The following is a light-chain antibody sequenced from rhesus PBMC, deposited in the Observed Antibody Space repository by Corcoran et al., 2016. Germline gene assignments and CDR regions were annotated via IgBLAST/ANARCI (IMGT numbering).Light chain of an antibody. V-gene: IGKV1-19*01. CDR3: QQYDDLPWT. CDR2: YAT. Sequence: DIQMTQSPSSLSASVGDKVTITCHASQGISSWLAWYQQKPGKAHKPLIYYATSLQSGVPSRLSGSGSGTDDTLTIIILQPEDFATYYCQQYDDLPWTFGQGTKVEIK. J-gene: IGKJ1*01. CDR1: QGISSW.